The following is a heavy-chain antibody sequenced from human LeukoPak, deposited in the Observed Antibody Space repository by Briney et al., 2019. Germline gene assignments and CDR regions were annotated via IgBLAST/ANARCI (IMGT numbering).Heavy chain of an antibody. CDR1: GFTFSDYY. D-gene: IGHD3-3*01. CDR3: ARDGDQYDFWSGYGLDY. Sequence: GGSLRLSCAASGFTFSDYYMSWIRQAPGKGLEWVSSISSSSSYIYYADSVKGRFTISRDNAKNSLYLQMNSLRAEDTAVYYCARDGDQYDFWSGYGLDYWGQGTLVTVSS. J-gene: IGHJ4*02. CDR2: ISSSSSYI. V-gene: IGHV3-11*06.